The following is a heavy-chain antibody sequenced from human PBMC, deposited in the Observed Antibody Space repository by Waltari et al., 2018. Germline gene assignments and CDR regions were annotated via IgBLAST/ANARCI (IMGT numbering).Heavy chain of an antibody. J-gene: IGHJ6*02. Sequence: EVQLVESGGHLIQPGGSLRVSCAASGFNVSSSYMNWVRQAPGKGLEGVSILYHAGNTYYADSVKGRFTFSRDNSKNTLYLQMNSLRAEDTAVYYCARGNTKYGMDVWGPGTTVTVSS. V-gene: IGHV3-53*01. CDR1: GFNVSSSY. D-gene: IGHD2-8*01. CDR2: LYHAGNT. CDR3: ARGNTKYGMDV.